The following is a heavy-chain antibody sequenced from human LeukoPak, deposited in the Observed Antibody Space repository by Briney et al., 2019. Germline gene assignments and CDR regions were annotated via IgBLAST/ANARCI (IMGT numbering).Heavy chain of an antibody. J-gene: IGHJ5*02. CDR3: ARGYYDFWSGYPWFDP. CDR2: INHSGST. CDR1: GGSFSGYY. D-gene: IGHD3-3*01. Sequence: SETLSLTCAVYGGSFSGYYWSWTRQPPGKGLEWIGEINHSGSTNYNPSLKSRVTISVDTSKNQFSLKLSSVTAADTAVYYCARGYYDFWSGYPWFDPWGQGTLVTVSS. V-gene: IGHV4-34*01.